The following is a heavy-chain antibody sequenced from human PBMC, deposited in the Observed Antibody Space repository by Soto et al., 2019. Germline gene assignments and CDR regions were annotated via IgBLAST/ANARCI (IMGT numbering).Heavy chain of an antibody. V-gene: IGHV1-69*06. J-gene: IGHJ3*02. D-gene: IGHD3-10*01. CDR3: ARGVYGSANYYTGPSAFDI. CDR1: GGTLSDHG. CDR2: TIPVFNTA. Sequence: QVQLEQSGAEVKKPGSSVKISCKASGGTLSDHGVSWLRQAPGQGLEWVGGTIPVFNTAKYAPKFQGRVTIAADKSTNIAYMDLGSLRSDDTAFYYCARGVYGSANYYTGPSAFDICGQGTLVIVSS.